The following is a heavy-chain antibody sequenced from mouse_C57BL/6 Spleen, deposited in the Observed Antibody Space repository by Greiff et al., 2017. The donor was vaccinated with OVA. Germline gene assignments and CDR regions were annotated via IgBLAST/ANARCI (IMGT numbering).Heavy chain of an antibody. J-gene: IGHJ4*01. CDR3: ARDALSYARDY. V-gene: IGHV7-1*01. CDR1: GFTFSDFY. CDR2: SRNKANDYTT. D-gene: IGHD6-1*01. Sequence: DVQLVESGGGLVQSGRSLRLSCATSGFTFSDFYMEWVRQAPGKGLEWIAASRNKANDYTTEYSASVKGRFIGSRDTSQSILYLQMNALRAEDTAIDYCARDALSYARDYWGQGTSGTVSS.